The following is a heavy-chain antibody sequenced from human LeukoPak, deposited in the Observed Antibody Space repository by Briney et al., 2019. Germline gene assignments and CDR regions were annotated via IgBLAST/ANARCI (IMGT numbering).Heavy chain of an antibody. CDR3: ARGSIGNPFVPSSSSWLYFDY. CDR1: GYTFTCYY. CDR2: INPNSGGT. Sequence: ASVKVSCKASGYTFTCYYMHWVRQAPGQGLEWMGWINPNSGGTNYAQKFQGRITMTRDTSISTAYMELSRLRSEDTAVYYCARGSIGNPFVPSSSSWLYFDYWGQGTLVTVSS. V-gene: IGHV1-2*02. D-gene: IGHD6-13*01. J-gene: IGHJ4*02.